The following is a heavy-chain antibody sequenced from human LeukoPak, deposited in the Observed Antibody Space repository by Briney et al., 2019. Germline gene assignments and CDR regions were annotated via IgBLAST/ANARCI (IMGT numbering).Heavy chain of an antibody. CDR2: INPSGGST. CDR3: ARGNANYDILTGYYVY. CDR1: GYTFNGYY. Sequence: ASVKVSCKASGYTFNGYYLHWVRQAPGQGLEWMGIINPSGGSTSYAQKFQGRVSMTRDTSTSTVYMELSSLRSEDTAVYYCARGNANYDILTGYYVYWGQGTLVTVSS. V-gene: IGHV1-46*02. J-gene: IGHJ4*02. D-gene: IGHD3-9*01.